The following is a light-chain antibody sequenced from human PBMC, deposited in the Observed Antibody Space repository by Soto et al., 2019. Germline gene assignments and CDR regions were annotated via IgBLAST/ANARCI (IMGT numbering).Light chain of an antibody. Sequence: EIVMTQSPATLSVSPGERATLSCRASQSVNSNLAWYQQKPGQAPRLLIYRASTRATGIPARFSGSGSGTDFTLTISGLQSEDFAVYYCQQYNNWPRTFXQGTKVDIK. CDR2: RAS. CDR1: QSVNSN. V-gene: IGKV3-15*01. CDR3: QQYNNWPRT. J-gene: IGKJ1*01.